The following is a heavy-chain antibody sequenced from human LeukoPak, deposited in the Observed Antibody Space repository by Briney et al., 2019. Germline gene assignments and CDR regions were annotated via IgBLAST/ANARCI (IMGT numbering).Heavy chain of an antibody. J-gene: IGHJ6*02. V-gene: IGHV3-21*01. D-gene: IGHD3-3*01. CDR1: GFTFSSYS. CDR2: ISSSSSYI. CDR3: ARDQRFLETGMDF. Sequence: ESGGSLRLSCAASGFTFSSYSMNWVRQAPGKGLEWVSSISSSSSYIYYADSVKGRFTISRDNAKNSLYLQMNRLRAEDTAVYYWARDQRFLETGMDFWGQGTTVTVSS.